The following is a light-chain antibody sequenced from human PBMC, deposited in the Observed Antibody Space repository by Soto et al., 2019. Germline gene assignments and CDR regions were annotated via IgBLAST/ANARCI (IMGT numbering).Light chain of an antibody. CDR1: QSVSSY. V-gene: IGKV3-11*01. CDR3: QQRSNWAYT. CDR2: DAS. J-gene: IGKJ2*01. Sequence: EIVLTQSPATLSLSPGERATLSCRASQSVSSYLAWYQQKPGQAPRLLIYDASNRATGIPARFSGSGSGTDFTLTISILEPEDVAFYYCQQRSNWAYTFGQGTKLEIK.